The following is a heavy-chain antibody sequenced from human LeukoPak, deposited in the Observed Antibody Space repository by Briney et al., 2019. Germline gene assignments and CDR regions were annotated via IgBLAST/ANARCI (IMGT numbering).Heavy chain of an antibody. Sequence: GGSLRLSCAASGFTFSSYGMHWVRQAPGKGLEWVAFIRYDGSNKYYADSVKGRFTISRDNAKNSLYLQMNSLRAEDTAVYYCARLKLLWSNYFDYWGQGTPVTVSS. CDR1: GFTFSSYG. V-gene: IGHV3-30*02. CDR3: ARLKLLWSNYFDY. CDR2: IRYDGSNK. J-gene: IGHJ4*02. D-gene: IGHD2-2*01.